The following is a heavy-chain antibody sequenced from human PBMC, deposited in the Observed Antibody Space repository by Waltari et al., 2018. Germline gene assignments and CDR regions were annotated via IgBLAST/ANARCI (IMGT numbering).Heavy chain of an antibody. CDR2: IYYSGST. J-gene: IGHJ6*03. V-gene: IGHV4-59*01. CDR3: ARVGYSNSPSNSLLYYSYYMDV. Sequence: QVQLQESGPGLVKPSETLSLTCTVSGGSISSSYWSWIRQPPGTGLEWIGYIYYSGSTNYNPSLKSRVTISVDTSKNQFSLKLSSVTAADTAVYYCARVGYSNSPSNSLLYYSYYMDVWGKGTTVTISS. D-gene: IGHD4-4*01. CDR1: GGSISSSY.